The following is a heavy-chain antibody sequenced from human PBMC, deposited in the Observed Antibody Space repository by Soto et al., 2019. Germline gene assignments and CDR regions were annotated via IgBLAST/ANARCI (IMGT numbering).Heavy chain of an antibody. CDR3: ATIDYTAYWFDP. J-gene: IGHJ5*02. CDR1: GGSISSYY. Sequence: SETLSLTCTVSGGSISSYYWSWIRQHPGKGLEWIGYIHYSGHTYYNPSLKSRITISIDTSKTQFSLKLSSVTAADTAVYYCATIDYTAYWFDPWGQGTLVTVSS. CDR2: IHYSGHT. D-gene: IGHD4-4*01. V-gene: IGHV4-59*06.